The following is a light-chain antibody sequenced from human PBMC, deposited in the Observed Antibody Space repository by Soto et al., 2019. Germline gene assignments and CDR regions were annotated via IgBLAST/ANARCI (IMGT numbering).Light chain of an antibody. CDR3: MQSTQLPPT. CDR2: EVS. Sequence: DVVMTQTPLSLSVAPGQPASISCKSSQSLLHITGETFLFWYLQKPGQSQQLLIYEVSTRVSGVPDRFSGSGSVTDYTLEISRVETDDVGIYYCMQSTQLPPTFGQGTRLGIE. J-gene: IGKJ5*01. CDR1: QSLLHITGETF. V-gene: IGKV2D-29*02.